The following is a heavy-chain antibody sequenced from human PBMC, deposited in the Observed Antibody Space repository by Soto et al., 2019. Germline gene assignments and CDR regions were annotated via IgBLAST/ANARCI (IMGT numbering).Heavy chain of an antibody. Sequence: ASVKVSCKASGYTFTSHGLSGLRQAPGQGLEWMGWISAYNGNTNYAQKLQGRVTMTTDTSTSTAYMELRSLRSDDTAVYYCARSRGEYYDFSSGLWRDGFEYFQHWGQGTLVTVSS. J-gene: IGHJ1*01. V-gene: IGHV1-18*01. CDR2: ISAYNGNT. D-gene: IGHD3-3*01. CDR1: GYTFTSHG. CDR3: ARSRGEYYDFSSGLWRDGFEYFQH.